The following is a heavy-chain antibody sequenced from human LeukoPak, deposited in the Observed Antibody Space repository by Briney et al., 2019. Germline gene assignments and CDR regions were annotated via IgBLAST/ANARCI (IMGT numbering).Heavy chain of an antibody. V-gene: IGHV4-38-2*02. D-gene: IGHD3-22*01. J-gene: IGHJ3*01. Sequence: SETLSLTCTVSDYSIRNGYFWGWIRQPPGKGLEWIGSVYESGSTHYNPSLKSRVTISVDTSKNQFSLRLNSVTAADTAVYYCARDGPSDSGAFDVWGPGTLVTVSS. CDR3: ARDGPSDSGAFDV. CDR2: VYESGST. CDR1: DYSIRNGYF.